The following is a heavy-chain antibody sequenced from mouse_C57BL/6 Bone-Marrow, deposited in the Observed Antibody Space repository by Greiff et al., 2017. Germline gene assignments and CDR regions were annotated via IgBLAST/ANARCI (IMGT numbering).Heavy chain of an antibody. Sequence: EVMLVESGGGLVKPGGSLKLSCAASGFTFSSYAMSWVRQTPEKRLEWVATISDGGSYTYYPDNVKGRFTISRDNAKNTLYLQMSHLTSEDTAMYYCARDHSNYYAVGYWGQGTSVTVSS. CDR2: ISDGGSYT. J-gene: IGHJ4*01. CDR3: ARDHSNYYAVGY. V-gene: IGHV5-4*01. D-gene: IGHD2-5*01. CDR1: GFTFSSYA.